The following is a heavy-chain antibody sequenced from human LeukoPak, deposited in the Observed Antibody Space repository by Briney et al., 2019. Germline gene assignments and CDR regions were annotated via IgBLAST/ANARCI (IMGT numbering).Heavy chain of an antibody. CDR1: GGSINSYY. Sequence: PSETLSLTCTVSGGSINSYYWSWIRQPPGKGLEWIGYIYDSRSTNYNPSLKSRVTISVDTSKNQFSLKLSSVTAADTAVYYCACLTTADAFDIWGQGTMVTVSS. J-gene: IGHJ3*02. CDR3: ACLTTADAFDI. CDR2: IYDSRST. V-gene: IGHV4-59*01. D-gene: IGHD3-22*01.